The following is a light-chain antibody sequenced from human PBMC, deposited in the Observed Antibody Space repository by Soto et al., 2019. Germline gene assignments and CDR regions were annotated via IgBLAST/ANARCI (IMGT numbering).Light chain of an antibody. CDR1: QDISNY. J-gene: IGKJ2*01. CDR3: QQYDNLPT. V-gene: IGKV1-33*01. CDR2: DAS. Sequence: DIQMTPSQSSLSASVGDRVTITCQASQDISNYLNWYQQKPGKAPKLLIYDASNLETGVPSRFSGSGSGTDFTFTISSLQPEDIATYYCQQYDNLPTFGQGTKLEIK.